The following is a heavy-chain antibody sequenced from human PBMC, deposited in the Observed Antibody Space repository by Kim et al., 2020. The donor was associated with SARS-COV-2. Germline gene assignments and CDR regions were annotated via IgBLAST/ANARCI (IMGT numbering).Heavy chain of an antibody. J-gene: IGHJ6*02. CDR2: IYYSGST. CDR1: GGSISSSSYY. V-gene: IGHV4-39*07. CDR3: AGTYYYGSGSYPYYYGMDV. D-gene: IGHD3-10*01. Sequence: SETLSLTCTVSGGSISSSSYYWGWIRQPPGKGLEWIGSIYYSGSTYYNPSLKSRVTISVDTSKNQFSLKLSSVTAADTAVYYCAGTYYYGSGSYPYYYGMDVWGQGTTVTVSS.